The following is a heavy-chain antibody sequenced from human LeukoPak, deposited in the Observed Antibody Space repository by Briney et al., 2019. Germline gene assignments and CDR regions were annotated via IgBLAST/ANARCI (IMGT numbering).Heavy chain of an antibody. J-gene: IGHJ4*02. Sequence: GGSLRLSCAASGFTFSSYGMHWVRQAPGKGLEWVAFIRYDGSNKYYADSVKGRFTISRDNSKNTLYLQMNSLRAEDTAVYYCAKDARHFINLISSGLGGSYFDYWGQGTLVTVSS. CDR1: GFTFSSYG. D-gene: IGHD6-19*01. CDR3: AKDARHFINLISSGLGGSYFDY. CDR2: IRYDGSNK. V-gene: IGHV3-30*02.